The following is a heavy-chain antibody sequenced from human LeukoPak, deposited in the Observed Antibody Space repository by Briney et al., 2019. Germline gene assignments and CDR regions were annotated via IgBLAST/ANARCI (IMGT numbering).Heavy chain of an antibody. CDR3: ATYPPPHFWSGSANWFDP. V-gene: IGHV4-39*07. D-gene: IGHD3-3*01. CDR2: IYYSGST. CDR1: GGSISSSSYY. Sequence: SETLSLTCTVSGGSISSSSYYWGWIRQPPGKGLEWIGSIYYSGSTYYNPSLKSRVTISVDRSKNQFSLKLSSVTAADTAVYYCATYPPPHFWSGSANWFDPWGQGTLVTVSS. J-gene: IGHJ5*02.